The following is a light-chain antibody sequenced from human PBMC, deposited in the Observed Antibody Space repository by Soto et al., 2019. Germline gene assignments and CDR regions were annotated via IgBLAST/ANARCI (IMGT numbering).Light chain of an antibody. CDR2: GAS. CDR1: QSVTSSY. V-gene: IGKV3-20*01. J-gene: IGKJ2*01. CDR3: QQYGTSPLMYT. Sequence: EIVLTQSPGTLSLSPGERATLSCRASQSVTSSYLAWYQQKPGQAPRLLIYGASIRATGVPDRFSGSGSGTDFALTLTRLEPEDFAVYYCQQYGTSPLMYTFGQGNKLGIK.